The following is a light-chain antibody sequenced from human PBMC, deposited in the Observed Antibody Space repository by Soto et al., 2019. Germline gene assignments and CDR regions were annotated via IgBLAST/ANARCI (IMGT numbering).Light chain of an antibody. J-gene: IGLJ1*01. CDR2: RNN. V-gene: IGLV1-47*01. Sequence: QSVLTQPPAASGTPWQRVTISCSGSSSNIGSNYVYWYQQLPGTAPKLLIYRNNQRPSGVPDRFSGSKSGTSASLAISGLRSEDEADYYCAAWDDSLSAHYVFGTGTKVPVL. CDR3: AAWDDSLSAHYV. CDR1: SSNIGSNY.